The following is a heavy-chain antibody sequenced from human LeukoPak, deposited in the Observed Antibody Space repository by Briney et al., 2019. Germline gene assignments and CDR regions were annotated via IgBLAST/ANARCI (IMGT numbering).Heavy chain of an antibody. CDR1: GFTFSSYS. V-gene: IGHV3-21*04. J-gene: IGHJ4*02. D-gene: IGHD3-22*01. CDR2: ISSSSSYI. Sequence: GGSLRLSCAASGFTFSSYSMNWVRQAPGKGLEWVSSISSSSSYIYYADSVKGRFTISRDNAKNSLYLQMNSLRAEDTAVYYCAKDPYYDSSGYYFDYWGQGTLVTVSS. CDR3: AKDPYYDSSGYYFDY.